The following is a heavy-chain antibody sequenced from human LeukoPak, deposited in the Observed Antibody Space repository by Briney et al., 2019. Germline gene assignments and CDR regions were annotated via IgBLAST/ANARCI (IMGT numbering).Heavy chain of an antibody. CDR3: ARDGTPNYRSGWVYMDV. CDR2: INSDGSST. D-gene: IGHD6-25*01. Sequence: GGSLRLSCAASGFTFSSYWMHWVRQAPGKGLVWVSRINSDGSSTSYADSVKGRFTISRDDAQNSLYLQMNSLRVEDTAVYYCARDGTPNYRSGWVYMDVWGKGTMVTISS. CDR1: GFTFSSYW. V-gene: IGHV3-74*01. J-gene: IGHJ6*03.